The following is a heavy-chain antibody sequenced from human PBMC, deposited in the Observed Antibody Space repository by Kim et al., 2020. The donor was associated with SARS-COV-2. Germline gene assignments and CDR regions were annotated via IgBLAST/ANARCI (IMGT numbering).Heavy chain of an antibody. Sequence: DSVTGRLNISRDNSKNPLYLQVNSLRAEDTAVYYCAKLETRGGSSRCLDYWGQGTLVTVSS. V-gene: IGHV3-30*02. D-gene: IGHD6-13*01. J-gene: IGHJ4*02. CDR3: AKLETRGGSSRCLDY.